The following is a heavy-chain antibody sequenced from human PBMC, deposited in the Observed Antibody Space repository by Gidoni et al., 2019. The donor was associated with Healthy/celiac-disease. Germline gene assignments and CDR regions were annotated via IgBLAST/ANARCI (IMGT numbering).Heavy chain of an antibody. CDR2: ISSSSSYI. V-gene: IGHV3-21*01. CDR1: GCTFSSDS. D-gene: IGHD6-19*01. Sequence: EVQLGESGGGLVKPGGSLRLSCAASGCTFSSDSLNWVRQAPGKGLEWFSSISSSSSYIYYADSVKGRFTISRDNAKNSLYLQMNSLRAEATAVYYCARDLSHDVSSGWYVSMAIWGQGPLVTVSS. J-gene: IGHJ4*02. CDR3: ARDLSHDVSSGWYVSMAI.